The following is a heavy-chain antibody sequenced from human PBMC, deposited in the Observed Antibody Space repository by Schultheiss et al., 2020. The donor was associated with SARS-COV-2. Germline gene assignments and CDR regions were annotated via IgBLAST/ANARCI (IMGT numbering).Heavy chain of an antibody. J-gene: IGHJ5*02. CDR2: IYTSGST. Sequence: SETLSLTCTVSGGSISSYYWSWIRQPAGKGLEWIGRIYTSGSTYYNPSLKSRVTISVDTSKNQFSLKLSSVTAADTAVYYCARSYPSAMVRGASRWFDPWGQGTLVTVSS. V-gene: IGHV4-4*07. CDR1: GGSISSYY. CDR3: ARSYPSAMVRGASRWFDP. D-gene: IGHD3-10*01.